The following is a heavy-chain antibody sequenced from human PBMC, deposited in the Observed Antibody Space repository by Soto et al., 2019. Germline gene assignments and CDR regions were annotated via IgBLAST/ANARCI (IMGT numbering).Heavy chain of an antibody. V-gene: IGHV4-4*07. CDR1: GGSISSYY. D-gene: IGHD3-3*01. CDR2: IYTSGST. CDR3: ARDRLHDFWSGYYSYYYYGMDV. Sequence: SETLSLTCTVSGGSISSYYWSWIRQPAGKGLEWIGRIYTSGSTNYNPSLKSRVTMSVDTSKNQFSLKLSSVTAADTAVYYCARDRLHDFWSGYYSYYYYGMDVWAKGPRSPSP. J-gene: IGHJ6*02.